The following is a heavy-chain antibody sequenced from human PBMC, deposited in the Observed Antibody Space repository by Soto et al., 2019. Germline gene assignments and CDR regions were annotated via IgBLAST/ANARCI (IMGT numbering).Heavy chain of an antibody. CDR3: ASPWDSGSGDYYYYMDV. CDR1: GGSISSSSYY. Sequence: SETLSLTCTVSGGSISSSSYYWGWIRQPPGKGLEWIGSIYYSGSTYYNPSLKSRVTISVDTSKNQFSLKLSSVTAADTAVYYCASPWDSGSGDYYYYMDVWGKGTTVTVSS. CDR2: IYYSGST. D-gene: IGHD3-10*01. V-gene: IGHV4-39*01. J-gene: IGHJ6*03.